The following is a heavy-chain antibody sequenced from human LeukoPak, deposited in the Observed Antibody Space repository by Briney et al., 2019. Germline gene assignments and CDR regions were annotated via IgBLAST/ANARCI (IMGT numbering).Heavy chain of an antibody. CDR1: GGSISSSSNY. CDR3: ARLTPYSGSPLGDY. Sequence: SETLSLTCTVSGGSISSSSNYWGWIRQPPGKGLEWIGSISYSGSTYYNPSLKSRVTISVDTSKNQFSLKLSSVTAADTAVYYCARLTPYSGSPLGDYWGQGTLVTVSS. V-gene: IGHV4-39*01. D-gene: IGHD1-26*01. CDR2: ISYSGST. J-gene: IGHJ4*02.